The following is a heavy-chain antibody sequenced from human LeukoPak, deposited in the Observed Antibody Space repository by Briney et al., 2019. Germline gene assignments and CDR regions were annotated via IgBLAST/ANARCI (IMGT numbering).Heavy chain of an antibody. J-gene: IGHJ3*02. CDR3: ARRRYCSSTSCLDAFDI. CDR2: IYPGDSDT. CDR1: GYSFTSYW. V-gene: IGHV5-51*01. Sequence: GESLKISCKGSGYSFTSYWIGWVRHMPGKGLEWMGIIYPGDSDTRYSPSFQGQVTISADKSISTAYLQWSSLKASDTAMYYCARRRYCSSTSCLDAFDIWGQGTMVTVSS. D-gene: IGHD2-2*01.